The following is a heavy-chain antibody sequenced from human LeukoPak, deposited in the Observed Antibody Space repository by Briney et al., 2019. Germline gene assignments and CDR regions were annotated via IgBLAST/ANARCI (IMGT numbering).Heavy chain of an antibody. Sequence: PGGSLRLSCAASGFTFSNYAMSWVRQPPGKGLEWVSAISGSGGSTYYADSVKGRFTISRDNSKNTLYLQVNSLRAEDTAVYYCAKTLYYYDTSGYYYFDYWGQGTLVTVSS. V-gene: IGHV3-23*01. D-gene: IGHD3-22*01. CDR1: GFTFSNYA. CDR3: AKTLYYYDTSGYYYFDY. J-gene: IGHJ4*02. CDR2: ISGSGGST.